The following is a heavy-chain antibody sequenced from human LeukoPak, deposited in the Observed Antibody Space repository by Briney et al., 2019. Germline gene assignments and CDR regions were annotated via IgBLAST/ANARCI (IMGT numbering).Heavy chain of an antibody. CDR1: GFSFSTYW. D-gene: IGHD3-16*01. CDR2: IKQDGSEK. J-gene: IGHJ4*02. V-gene: IGHV3-7*01. CDR3: ARDLGRGNTPFDY. Sequence: GGSLRLSCAASGFSFSTYWMSWVRQAAGKGLEWVANIKQDGSEKYYVDSVKGRFTISKDNAKNSLYLQMNSLRVEDTAVYYCARDLGRGNTPFDYWGQGALVTVSS.